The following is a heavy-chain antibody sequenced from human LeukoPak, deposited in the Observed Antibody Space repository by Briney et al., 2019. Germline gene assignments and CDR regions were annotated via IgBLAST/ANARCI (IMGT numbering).Heavy chain of an antibody. J-gene: IGHJ5*02. Sequence: SGWALRLSCGASGCTFDIYHMSWVRQAPGKGLEWLSDITGSGGTTHYSDSVTGRFTISRDNSKNTLYLQMDSLRAEDTAVYYCARDQALQLVGDTWGQGTLVSVSS. CDR2: ITGSGGTT. CDR1: GCTFDIYH. CDR3: ARDQALQLVGDT. D-gene: IGHD6-13*01. V-gene: IGHV3-23*01.